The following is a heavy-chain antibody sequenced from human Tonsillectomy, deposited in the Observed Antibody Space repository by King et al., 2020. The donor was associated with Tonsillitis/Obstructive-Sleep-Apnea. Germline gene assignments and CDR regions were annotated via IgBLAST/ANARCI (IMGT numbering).Heavy chain of an antibody. CDR2: INHIGST. J-gene: IGHJ5*02. CDR3: ARGPYCSSTSCSGGWFDP. V-gene: IGHV4-34*01. CDR1: GGSFSGYY. D-gene: IGHD2-2*01. Sequence: VQLQQWGAGLLKPSETLSLTCAVYGGSFSGYYWSWIRQPPGKGLEWIGEINHIGSTKYNPSLKSRVTISVDTSKNQFSLKRSTVTAADTAVYYCARGPYCSSTSCSGGWFDPWGQGTLVTVSS.